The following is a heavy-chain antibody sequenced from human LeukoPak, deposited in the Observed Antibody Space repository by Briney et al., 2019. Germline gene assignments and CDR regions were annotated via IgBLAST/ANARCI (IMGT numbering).Heavy chain of an antibody. D-gene: IGHD3-10*01. CDR3: ARDSWFGEFNWFDP. Sequence: SETLSLTCAVYGGSFSGYYWSWIRQPPGKGLEWIGEINHSGSTNYNPSLKSRVTISVGTSKNQFSLKLSSVTAADTAVYYCARDSWFGEFNWFDPWGQGTLVTVSS. J-gene: IGHJ5*02. CDR1: GGSFSGYY. V-gene: IGHV4-34*01. CDR2: INHSGST.